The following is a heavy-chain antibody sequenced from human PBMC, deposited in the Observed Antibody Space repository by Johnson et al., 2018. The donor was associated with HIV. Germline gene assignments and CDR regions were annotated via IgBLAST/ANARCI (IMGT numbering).Heavy chain of an antibody. CDR3: AREGRSENYYNAFDI. Sequence: EVQLLESGGGLVQPGGSLRLSCAASGFTFSSYDMHWVRQATGKGLEWVSAIGTAGDTYYPGSVKGRFTISRENAKNSLYLQMNSLRAGDTAVYYCAREGRSENYYNAFDIWGQGTMVTVSS. CDR2: IGTAGDT. CDR1: GFTFSSYD. V-gene: IGHV3-13*01. D-gene: IGHD1-7*01. J-gene: IGHJ3*02.